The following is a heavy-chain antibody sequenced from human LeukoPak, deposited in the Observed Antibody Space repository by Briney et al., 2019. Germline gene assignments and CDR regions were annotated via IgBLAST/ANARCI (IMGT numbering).Heavy chain of an antibody. CDR2: ISAYNGNT. Sequence: ASVRVSCKASGYSFTSYGISWVRQAPGQGLEWMGWISAYNGNTNYAQKLQGRVTMTTDTSTSTAYMELRSLRSDDTDVYYCATRNDLYYFDYWGQGTLVTVSS. D-gene: IGHD1-1*01. CDR3: ATRNDLYYFDY. V-gene: IGHV1-18*01. CDR1: GYSFTSYG. J-gene: IGHJ4*02.